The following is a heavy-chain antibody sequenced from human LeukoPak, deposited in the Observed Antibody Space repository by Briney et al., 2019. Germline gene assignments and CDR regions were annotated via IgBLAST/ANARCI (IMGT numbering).Heavy chain of an antibody. Sequence: GASVKVSCKASGGTFSGYAISWVRQAPGQGLEWMGRIIPIFGIANYAQKFQGRVTITADKSTSTAYMELSSLRSEDTAVYYCARWDGDYRRLDYWGQGTLVTVSS. V-gene: IGHV1-69*04. CDR3: ARWDGDYRRLDY. J-gene: IGHJ4*02. CDR2: IIPIFGIA. D-gene: IGHD4-17*01. CDR1: GGTFSGYA.